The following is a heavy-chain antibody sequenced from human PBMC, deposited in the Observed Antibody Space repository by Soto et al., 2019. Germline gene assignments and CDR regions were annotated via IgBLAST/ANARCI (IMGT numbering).Heavy chain of an antibody. V-gene: IGHV1-46*01. Sequence: ASVKVSCKASGYTFTSYYMHWVRQAPGQGLEWMGIINTSGGSTSYAQKFQGRVTMTRDTSTSTVYMELSSLRSEDTAVYYCAGPVWAAQGVVGCDHWGQGTLVTVP. CDR3: AGPVWAAQGVVGCDH. CDR2: INTSGGST. J-gene: IGHJ1*01. D-gene: IGHD1-20*01. CDR1: GYTFTSYY.